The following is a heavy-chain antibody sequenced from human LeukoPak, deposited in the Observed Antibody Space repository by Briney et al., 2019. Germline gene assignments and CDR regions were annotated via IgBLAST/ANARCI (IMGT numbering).Heavy chain of an antibody. CDR1: GGSISSSSYY. Sequence: KPSETLSLTCTVSGGSISSSSYYWGWIRQPPGKGLEWIGSIYYSGSTYYNPSLKSRVTISVDTSKNQFSLKLSSVTAADTAVYYCAVHYDILTGYYKYGAFDIWGQGTMVTVSS. J-gene: IGHJ3*02. V-gene: IGHV4-39*01. CDR2: IYYSGST. CDR3: AVHYDILTGYYKYGAFDI. D-gene: IGHD3-9*01.